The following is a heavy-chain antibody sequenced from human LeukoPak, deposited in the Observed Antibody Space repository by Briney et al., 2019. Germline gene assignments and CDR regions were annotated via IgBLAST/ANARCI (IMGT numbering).Heavy chain of an antibody. V-gene: IGHV3-23*01. D-gene: IGHD2-21*02. J-gene: IGHJ4*02. CDR2: ISGSGGST. CDR3: AKSSKVTAIRGGFDY. CDR1: GFTFSGYA. Sequence: GGSLRLSCAASGFTFSGYAMSWVRQAPGKGLEWVSAISGSGGSTYYADSVKGRFTISRDNSKNTLYLQMNSLRAEDTAVYYCAKSSKVTAIRGGFDYWGQGTLVTVSS.